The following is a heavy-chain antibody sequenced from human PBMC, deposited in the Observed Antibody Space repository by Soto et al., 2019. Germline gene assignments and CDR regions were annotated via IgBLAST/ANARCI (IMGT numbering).Heavy chain of an antibody. D-gene: IGHD2-15*01. CDR1: GDTIRSDY. CDR3: ARERPGGARLDP. CDR2: IYYSGST. J-gene: IGHJ5*02. Sequence: SETLSLTCSVSGDTIRSDYWNWIRQPPGKGLEWIGYIYYSGSTYYNPSLKSRVTISVDTSKNQFSLKLSSVTAADTAVHYCARERPGGARLDPWGQGTLVTVSS. V-gene: IGHV4-30-4*08.